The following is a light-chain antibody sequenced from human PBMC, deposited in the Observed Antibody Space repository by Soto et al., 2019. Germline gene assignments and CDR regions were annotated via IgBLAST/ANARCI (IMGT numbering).Light chain of an antibody. Sequence: QSVLTQPPSVSGAPGQRVTISFTWSSSNIGAGYDVHWYQRLPGTAPKVLIYNNNNRPSGVPDRFSGSKSGTSASLAITRLQAEDEADYYCQSYDSSLSGSYVFGTGTKLTVI. CDR2: NNN. V-gene: IGLV1-40*01. J-gene: IGLJ1*01. CDR3: QSYDSSLSGSYV. CDR1: SSNIGAGYD.